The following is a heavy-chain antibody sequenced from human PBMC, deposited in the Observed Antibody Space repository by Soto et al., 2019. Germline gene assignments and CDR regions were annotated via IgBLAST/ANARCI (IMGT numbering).Heavy chain of an antibody. J-gene: IGHJ6*02. D-gene: IGHD6-19*01. CDR2: IIPIFGTA. V-gene: IGHV1-69*06. Sequence: QVQLVQSGAEVKKPGSSVKVSCKASGGTFSSYAISWVRQAPGQGLEWMGGIIPIFGTANYAQKFQGRVTITADKSTSTASMELRSLSSEDKAVYYCARRVSIAVAGTGYYYYGMDVWGQGTTVTVAS. CDR1: GGTFSSYA. CDR3: ARRVSIAVAGTGYYYYGMDV.